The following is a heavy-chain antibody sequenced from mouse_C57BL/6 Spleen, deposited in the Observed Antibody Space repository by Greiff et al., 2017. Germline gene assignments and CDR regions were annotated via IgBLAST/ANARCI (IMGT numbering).Heavy chain of an antibody. D-gene: IGHD1-1*01. V-gene: IGHV1-64*01. CDR3: ARASSLWYSDV. J-gene: IGHJ1*03. CDR1: GYTFTSYW. Sequence: VQLQQPGAELVKPGASVKLSCKASGYTFTSYWMHWVKQRPGQGLEWIGMIHPNSGSTNYNEKFKSKATLTVDKSSSTAYMQLSSLTSEDSAVYYCARASSLWYSDVWGTGTTVTVSS. CDR2: IHPNSGST.